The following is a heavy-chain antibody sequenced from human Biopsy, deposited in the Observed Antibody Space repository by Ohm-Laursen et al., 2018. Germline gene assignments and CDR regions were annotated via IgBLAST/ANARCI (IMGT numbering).Heavy chain of an antibody. CDR1: GYTFAGYY. D-gene: IGHD3-9*01. CDR3: ARVPAYPSIDGYYGLDL. Sequence: ASVKVSCKASGYTFAGYYLHWVRQAPGHGLEWMGWINPNSGNANSAQSFQGRLTVTRDTSISTAYMELTSLTFDDTVIYYCARVPAYPSIDGYYGLDLWGQGTTVIVSS. V-gene: IGHV1-2*02. CDR2: INPNSGNA. J-gene: IGHJ6*02.